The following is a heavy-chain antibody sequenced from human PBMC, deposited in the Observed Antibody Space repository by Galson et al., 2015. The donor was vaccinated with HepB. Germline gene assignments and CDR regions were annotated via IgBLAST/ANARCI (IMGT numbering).Heavy chain of an antibody. D-gene: IGHD3-9*01. CDR2: INTSNKSP. J-gene: IGHJ4*02. CDR1: GCMFFTYP. CDR3: ARVPNIFSGRGPVDH. V-gene: IGHV7-4-1*02. Sequence: SVKVSCKASGCMFFTYPIIWVRQAPGQGLEWLGWINTSNKSPTYAHGFTGRFVFSLDMSVSTAYLQINSLQPYDSAVYYCARVPNIFSGRGPVDHWGQGTLVTVSS.